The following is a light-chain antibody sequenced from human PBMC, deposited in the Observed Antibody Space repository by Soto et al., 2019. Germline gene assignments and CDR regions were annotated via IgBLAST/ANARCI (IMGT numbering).Light chain of an antibody. Sequence: DRVTITCRASQSISSWLAWYQQKPGKAPKLLIYDASSLESGVPSRFSGSGSGTEFTLTISSLQPDDFATYYCQQYNSNSWTFGQGTKVDIK. CDR1: QSISSW. J-gene: IGKJ1*01. CDR3: QQYNSNSWT. V-gene: IGKV1-5*01. CDR2: DAS.